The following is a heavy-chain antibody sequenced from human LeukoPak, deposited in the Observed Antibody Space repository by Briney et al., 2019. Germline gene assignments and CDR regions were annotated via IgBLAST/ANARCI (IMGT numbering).Heavy chain of an antibody. CDR1: GGSISSYY. CDR3: ARTDCTNGVCYTFHFDY. D-gene: IGHD2-8*01. V-gene: IGHV4-59*01. CDR2: FYYSGST. Sequence: SETLSLTCTVSGGSISSYYWSWIRQPPGKGLEWIGYFYYSGSTNYHPSLKSRVTISVDTSKNQFSLKLSSVTAADTAVYYCARTDCTNGVCYTFHFDYWGQGTLVTVSS. J-gene: IGHJ4*02.